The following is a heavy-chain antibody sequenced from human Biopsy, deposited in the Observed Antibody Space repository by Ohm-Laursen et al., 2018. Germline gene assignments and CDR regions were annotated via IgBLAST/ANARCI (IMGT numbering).Heavy chain of an antibody. CDR3: ARNTGWYGDLYYFDY. CDR2: INPSGSTT. CDR1: GYSFTSYY. V-gene: IGHV1-46*01. D-gene: IGHD6-19*01. J-gene: IGHJ4*02. Sequence: SVKDSCKASGYSFTSYYMHWVRQAPGQGLEWMGMINPSGSTTSYPQIFQGRVTMTRDTSKSTVYMELSSLRSADTAVYFCARNTGWYGDLYYFDYWGQGTLVIVSS.